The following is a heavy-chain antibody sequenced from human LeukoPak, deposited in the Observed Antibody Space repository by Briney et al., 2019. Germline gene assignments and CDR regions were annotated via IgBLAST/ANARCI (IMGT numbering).Heavy chain of an antibody. J-gene: IGHJ4*02. V-gene: IGHV3-23*01. CDR2: ISGSGDST. D-gene: IGHD6-19*01. CDR3: AKDLRGGVLSALWSAVAGTCGY. CDR1: GFTFSSYA. Sequence: PGGSLRLSCAASGFTFSSYAMSWVRQAPGKGLEWVSAISGSGDSTYYADSVKGRFTISRDNSKNTLYLQMNSLRAEDTAVYYCAKDLRGGVLSALWSAVAGTCGYWGQGTLVTVSS.